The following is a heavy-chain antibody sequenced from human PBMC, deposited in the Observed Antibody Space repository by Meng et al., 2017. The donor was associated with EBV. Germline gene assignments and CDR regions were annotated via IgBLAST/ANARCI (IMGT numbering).Heavy chain of an antibody. J-gene: IGHJ4*02. CDR1: GGPFRYYA. CDR3: ASESGRGYTPDY. CDR2: SLPRLGAP. Sequence: QVHVVQAAAEVKKPGSAVKVTCKTSGGPFRYYAISWVRQAPGQGLEWLGGSLPRLGAPNYAQKFHGRVKITADESTSTHYMDLSSLRSEDTAIYYCASESGRGYTPDYWGQGTLVTVSS. D-gene: IGHD3-10*01. V-gene: IGHV1-69*01.